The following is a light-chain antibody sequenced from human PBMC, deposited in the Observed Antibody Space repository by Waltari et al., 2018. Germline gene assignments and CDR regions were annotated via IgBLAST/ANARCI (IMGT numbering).Light chain of an antibody. V-gene: IGLV2-14*01. Sequence: QSALTQAASVTGSPGQSITISCTGTSSNVGGYNYVSWYQQYPSKAPKLMIYDVSNRPSGVSNRFSGSKSGNTASLTISGLQAEDEADYYCSSYTSSRTRVFGGGTKLTVL. J-gene: IGLJ3*02. CDR3: SSYTSSRTRV. CDR1: SSNVGGYNY. CDR2: DVS.